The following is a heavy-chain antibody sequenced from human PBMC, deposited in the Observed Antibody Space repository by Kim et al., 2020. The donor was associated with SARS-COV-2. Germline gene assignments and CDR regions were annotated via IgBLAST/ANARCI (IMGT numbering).Heavy chain of an antibody. Sequence: SETLSLTCAVYGGSFSGYYWSWIRQPPGKGLEWIGEINHSGSTNYNPSLKSRVTISVDTSKNQFSLKLSSVTAADTAVYYCASTSYGSGSKFDYWGQGTLVTVSS. J-gene: IGHJ4*02. CDR1: GGSFSGYY. CDR3: ASTSYGSGSKFDY. D-gene: IGHD3-10*01. V-gene: IGHV4-34*01. CDR2: INHSGST.